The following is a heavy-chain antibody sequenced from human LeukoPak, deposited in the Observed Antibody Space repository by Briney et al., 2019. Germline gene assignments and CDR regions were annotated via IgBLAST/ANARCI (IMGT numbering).Heavy chain of an antibody. D-gene: IGHD1-26*01. V-gene: IGHV3-66*01. Sequence: PGGSLRLSCAASGFTVSSNYMSWVRQAPGKGLEWVSVIYSGGSTYYADSVKGRFTISRDNSKNTLYLQMNSLRAEDTAVYYCAREPTGELTRTDIWGQGTMVTVSS. CDR2: IYSGGST. J-gene: IGHJ3*02. CDR1: GFTVSSNY. CDR3: AREPTGELTRTDI.